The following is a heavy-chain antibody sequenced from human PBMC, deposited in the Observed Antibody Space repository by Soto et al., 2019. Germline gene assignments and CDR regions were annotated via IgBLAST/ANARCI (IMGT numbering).Heavy chain of an antibody. Sequence: QPGGSLRLSCAASGFTVSVSYMSWVRQAPGKGLEWVSVIYSGGSGGSTYYADSVKGRFTISRDNSKNTLYLQMNSLRAEDTAVYYCARDRAAAAFDYWGQGTLVTVSS. V-gene: IGHV3-66*01. D-gene: IGHD6-13*01. CDR3: ARDRAAAAFDY. J-gene: IGHJ4*02. CDR1: GFTVSVSY. CDR2: IYSGGSGGST.